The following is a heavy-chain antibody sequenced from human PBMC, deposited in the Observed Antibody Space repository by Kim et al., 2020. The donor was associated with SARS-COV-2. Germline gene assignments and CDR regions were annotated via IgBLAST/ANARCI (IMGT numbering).Heavy chain of an antibody. Sequence: GGSLRLSCAASGFSLSNYAMHWVRQAPGKGLEWVAVMWYDGINKYYGDSVKGRFTISRDSSKNTLFLQMDSLRADDTAVYYCARAGGSSGWYLSTFDYWG. CDR3: ARAGGSSGWYLSTFDY. CDR1: GFSLSNYA. D-gene: IGHD6-19*01. CDR2: MWYDGINK. V-gene: IGHV3-33*01. J-gene: IGHJ4*01.